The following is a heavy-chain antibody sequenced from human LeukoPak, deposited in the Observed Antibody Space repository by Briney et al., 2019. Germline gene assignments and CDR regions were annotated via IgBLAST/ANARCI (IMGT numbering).Heavy chain of an antibody. V-gene: IGHV3-23*01. CDR3: AKEPREYCSSTSCPNWFDS. J-gene: IGHJ5*01. D-gene: IGHD2-2*01. CDR2: ISASGGTT. Sequence: GGSLRLSCAASGFTFNNYAMSWVRQAPGKGLEWVSAISASGGTTYYADSVKGRFTISRDNSENTLFLQMNSLRAEDMAVYYCAKEPREYCSSTSCPNWFDSWGQGTLVTVSS. CDR1: GFTFNNYA.